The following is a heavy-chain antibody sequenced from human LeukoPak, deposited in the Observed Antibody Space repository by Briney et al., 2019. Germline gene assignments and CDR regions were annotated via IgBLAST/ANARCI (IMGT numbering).Heavy chain of an antibody. J-gene: IGHJ6*02. CDR1: GFTFSSYA. Sequence: PGGSLRLSCAASGFTFSSYAMSWVRQAPGKGLEWVSGISGSGGSTYYADSVKGRFTISRDNSKNTLYLQMNSLRAEDTALYYCAKDRVTGDWGYYYGMDVWGQGTTVTVSS. D-gene: IGHD7-27*01. CDR3: AKDRVTGDWGYYYGMDV. V-gene: IGHV3-23*01. CDR2: ISGSGGST.